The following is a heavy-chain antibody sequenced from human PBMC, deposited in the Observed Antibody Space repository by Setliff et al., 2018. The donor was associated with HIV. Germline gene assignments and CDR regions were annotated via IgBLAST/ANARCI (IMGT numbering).Heavy chain of an antibody. CDR2: IKQDGSEK. CDR1: GFTFSSCW. J-gene: IGHJ6*03. Sequence: GGSLRLSCAASGFTFSSCWVTWVRQGPGKGLEWVANIKQDGSEKYYVDSVKGRFTISRDNGKNSLYLQMSSLRAEDTAVYYCASSGYNYGGYYMDVWGKGTTVTVSS. D-gene: IGHD5-18*01. V-gene: IGHV3-7*03. CDR3: ASSGYNYGGYYMDV.